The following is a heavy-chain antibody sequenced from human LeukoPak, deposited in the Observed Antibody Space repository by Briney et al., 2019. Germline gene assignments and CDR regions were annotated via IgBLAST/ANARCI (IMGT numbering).Heavy chain of an antibody. V-gene: IGHV3-21*01. Sequence: PGGSLRLSCAASGFTFSSYSMNWVRQAPGKGLEWVSSISSSSSYIYYADSVKGRFTISRDNAENSLYLQMNSLRAEDTAVYYCARDHNRYSSSSEVDYWGQGTLVTVSS. D-gene: IGHD6-6*01. CDR2: ISSSSSYI. CDR3: ARDHNRYSSSSEVDY. J-gene: IGHJ4*02. CDR1: GFTFSSYS.